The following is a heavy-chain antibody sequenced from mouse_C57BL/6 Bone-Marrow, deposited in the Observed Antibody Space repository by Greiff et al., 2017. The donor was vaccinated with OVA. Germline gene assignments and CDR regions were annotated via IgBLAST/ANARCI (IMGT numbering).Heavy chain of an antibody. Sequence: VKLQQPGAELVRPGTSVKLSCKASGYTFTNYWMHWVKQRPGQGLEWIGVIAPSDSYINYNQKFKGRATLTVDTSSSTAYMHLSSLTSEDSAVYYCAHYCSRLYLHYWGQGTSLTVSS. J-gene: IGHJ2*02. CDR3: AHYCSRLYLHY. CDR1: GYTFTNYW. V-gene: IGHV1-59*01. D-gene: IGHD1-1*01. CDR2: IAPSDSYI.